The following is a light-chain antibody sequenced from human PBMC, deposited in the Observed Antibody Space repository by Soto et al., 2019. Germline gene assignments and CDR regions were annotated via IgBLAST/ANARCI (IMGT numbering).Light chain of an antibody. CDR2: DVS. J-gene: IGLJ2*01. CDR3: SSYTSSSTDVV. V-gene: IGLV2-14*01. Sequence: QSALTQPASVSGSPGQSITISCTGTSSDVGGYNYVSWYQQHPGKAPKLMIYDVSNRPSGVSNRFSGSKSGNTASLTISGLQGEDEADYYCSSYTSSSTDVVFGGGTKLT. CDR1: SSDVGGYNY.